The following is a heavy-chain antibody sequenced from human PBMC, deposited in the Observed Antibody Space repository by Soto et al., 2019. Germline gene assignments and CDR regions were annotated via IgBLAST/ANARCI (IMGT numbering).Heavy chain of an antibody. Sequence: QVQLVESGGGVVQPGRSLRLSCAASGFTFSDYGMHWVRQAPGKGLEWVAVITYDGSNKYYADSVKGRFTISRDNSKNTLYLQMNSLRAEDTAVYYCAREGGYCSSTSCFYYYYYYGMDVWGQGTTVTVSS. CDR1: GFTFSDYG. D-gene: IGHD2-2*01. CDR3: AREGGYCSSTSCFYYYYYYGMDV. J-gene: IGHJ6*02. V-gene: IGHV3-30*03. CDR2: ITYDGSNK.